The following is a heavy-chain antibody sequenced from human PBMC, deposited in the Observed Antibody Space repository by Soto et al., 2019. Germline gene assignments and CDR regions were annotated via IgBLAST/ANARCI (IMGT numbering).Heavy chain of an antibody. D-gene: IGHD3-10*01. Sequence: SVKVSCKGSGGTFSIHTFSWVRQAPGQGLEWMGRIIPILDIANYAQKFQGRVTITADKSTSTAYMELSSLRSEDTAVYYCARAPGFGELSSWFARWGQGTLVTVSS. CDR2: IIPILDIA. V-gene: IGHV1-69*02. CDR1: GGTFSIHT. J-gene: IGHJ5*02. CDR3: ARAPGFGELSSWFAR.